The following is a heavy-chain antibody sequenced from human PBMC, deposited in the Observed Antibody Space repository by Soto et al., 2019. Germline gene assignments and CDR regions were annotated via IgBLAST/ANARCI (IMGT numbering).Heavy chain of an antibody. J-gene: IGHJ5*02. Sequence: QVQLVESGGGVVQPGRSLRLSCAASGFTFSSYGMYWVRQAPGKGLEWVAVISYDGSNKYYADSVKGRFTISRDNSKNTLYLQMNSLRAEDTAVYYCAKTAYPHGYGRSWFDPWGQGTLVTVSS. CDR3: AKTAYPHGYGRSWFDP. D-gene: IGHD5-18*01. CDR1: GFTFSSYG. V-gene: IGHV3-30*18. CDR2: ISYDGSNK.